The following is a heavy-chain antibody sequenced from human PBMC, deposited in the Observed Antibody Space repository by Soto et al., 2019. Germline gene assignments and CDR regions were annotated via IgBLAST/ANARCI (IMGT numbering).Heavy chain of an antibody. J-gene: IGHJ3*02. CDR1: GGPFSSYW. V-gene: IGHV3-7*03. CDR3: AKDLRSQYQLLGNGRNAFDI. CDR2: INPDGGRT. Sequence: PGGSLRLSCAASGGPFSSYWMTWLRQAPGKGLEWVANINPDGGRTYYVDSVKGRFTISRDNSKNTLYLQMNSLRAEDTAVYYCAKDLRSQYQLLGNGRNAFDIWGQGTMVTVSS. D-gene: IGHD2-2*01.